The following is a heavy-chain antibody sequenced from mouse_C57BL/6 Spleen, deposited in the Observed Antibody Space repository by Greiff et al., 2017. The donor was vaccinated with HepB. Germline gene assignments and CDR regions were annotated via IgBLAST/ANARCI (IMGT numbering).Heavy chain of an antibody. CDR1: GYAFSSYW. Sequence: QVQLQQSGAELVKPGASVKISCKASGYAFSSYWMNWVKQRPGKGLEWIGQIYPSNGGTNYNGKFKGKATLTADNSSSTAYMQLSSLPSEDSAVYCCAIYGSSYDSMDYWGQGTSVTVSS. J-gene: IGHJ4*01. CDR3: AIYGSSYDSMDY. D-gene: IGHD1-1*01. V-gene: IGHV1-80*01. CDR2: IYPSNGGT.